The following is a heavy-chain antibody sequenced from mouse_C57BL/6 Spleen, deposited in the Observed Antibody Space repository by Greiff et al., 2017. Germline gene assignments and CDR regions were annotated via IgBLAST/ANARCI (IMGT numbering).Heavy chain of an antibody. CDR1: GYSITSGYY. V-gene: IGHV3-6*01. CDR2: ISYDGSN. D-gene: IGHD1-1*01. Sequence: ESGPGLVKPSQSLSLTCSVTGYSITSGYYWNWIRQFPGNKLEWMGYISYDGSNNYNPSLKNRISITRDTSKNQFFLKLNSVTTEDTATYYCARGSSYEDYAMDYWGQGTSVTVSS. CDR3: ARGSSYEDYAMDY. J-gene: IGHJ4*01.